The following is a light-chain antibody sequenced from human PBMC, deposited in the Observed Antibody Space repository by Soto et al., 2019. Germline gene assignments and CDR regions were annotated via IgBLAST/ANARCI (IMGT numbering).Light chain of an antibody. CDR3: QQYSSYPLT. CDR1: QSINNY. Sequence: DIQMTQSPSTLSSSVGESVTITCRASQSINNYLAWHQPKPGKAPKVLIYKTATLESGVPSRFSGSGSGTEFSLTISSLQPDDFATYYFQQYSSYPLTFGGGTKREIK. CDR2: KTA. V-gene: IGKV1-5*03. J-gene: IGKJ4*01.